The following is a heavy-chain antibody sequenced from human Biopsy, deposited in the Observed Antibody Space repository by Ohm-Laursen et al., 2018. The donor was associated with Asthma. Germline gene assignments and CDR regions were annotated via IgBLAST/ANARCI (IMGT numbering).Heavy chain of an antibody. D-gene: IGHD5-12*01. CDR3: ARGYSGTDRIVYYYSGMEV. J-gene: IGHJ6*02. CDR2: LIPVLGTA. Sequence: PSVKVSCQVSGDSLGSFINYAISWVRQAPRQGLEWMGGLIPVLGTADYAPMFEGRVTITADESTSTAYLELTSLRFEDTAVYYCARGYSGTDRIVYYYSGMEVWGQGTTVTVSS. CDR1: GDSLGSFINYA. V-gene: IGHV1-69*01.